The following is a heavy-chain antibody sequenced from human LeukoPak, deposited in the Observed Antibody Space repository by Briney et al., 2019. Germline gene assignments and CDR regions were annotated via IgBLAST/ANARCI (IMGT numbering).Heavy chain of an antibody. CDR3: ARLREVPSFWFDP. Sequence: SETLSLTCTVSGGSISSYYWSWIRQPPGKGLEWIGYIYYSGSTNYNPSLKSRVTISVDTSKNQFSLKLSSVTAADTAVYYCARLREVPSFWFDPWAREPWSPSPQ. D-gene: IGHD3-10*01. J-gene: IGHJ5*02. CDR2: IYYSGST. CDR1: GGSISSYY. V-gene: IGHV4-59*08.